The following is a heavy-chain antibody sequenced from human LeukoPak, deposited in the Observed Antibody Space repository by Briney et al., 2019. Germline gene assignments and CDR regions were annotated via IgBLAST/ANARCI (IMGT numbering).Heavy chain of an antibody. CDR2: IHHSGVT. J-gene: IGHJ4*02. V-gene: IGHV4-4*02. CDR1: GGSISNINW. CDR3: AENGPWSLEY. D-gene: IGHD2-15*01. Sequence: SGTLSLTCAASGGSISNINWWSWVRQPPGQGLEWIGEIHHSGVTNYNPSLKSRVTISLDKSNNQFSLKLNSVTAADTAVYYCAENGPWSLEYWGQGTLVTVSS.